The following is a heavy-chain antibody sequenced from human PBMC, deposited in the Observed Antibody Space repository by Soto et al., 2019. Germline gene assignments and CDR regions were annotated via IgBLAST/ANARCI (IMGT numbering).Heavy chain of an antibody. J-gene: IGHJ4*02. D-gene: IGHD4-4*01. CDR1: GFTFSSYA. CDR2: ISYDGSNK. V-gene: IGHV3-30-3*01. CDR3: AREMTGFGNSEFDY. Sequence: PGGSLRLSCAASGFTFSSYAMHWVRQAPGKGLEWVAVISYDGSNKYYADSVKGRFTISRDNSKNTLYLQMNSLRAEDTAVYYCAREMTGFGNSEFDYWGQGTLVTVSS.